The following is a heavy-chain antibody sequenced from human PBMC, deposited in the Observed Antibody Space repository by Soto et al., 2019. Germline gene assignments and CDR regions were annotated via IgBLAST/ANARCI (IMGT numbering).Heavy chain of an antibody. D-gene: IGHD5-12*01. CDR3: ARNKVATISPFFDY. V-gene: IGHV4-31*03. CDR1: GGSISSGGYY. CDR2: IYYSGGT. J-gene: IGHJ4*02. Sequence: KTSETLSLTCTVSGGSISSGGYYWSWIRQHPGKGLEWIGYIYYSGGTYYNPSLKSRVTISVDTSKNQFSLKLSSVTAADTAVYYCARNKVATISPFFDYWGQGTLVTVSS.